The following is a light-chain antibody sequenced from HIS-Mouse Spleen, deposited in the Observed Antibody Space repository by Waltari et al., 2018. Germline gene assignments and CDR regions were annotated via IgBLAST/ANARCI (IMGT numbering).Light chain of an antibody. CDR1: SRDVGGYNY. V-gene: IGLV2-8*01. J-gene: IGLJ1*01. CDR3: SSYAGSNNPYV. CDR2: EVS. Sequence: QSALTQPPSASGSPGQSVTISCTGPSRDVGGYNYVPWYQQHPGKAPKLMIYEVSKRPSGVPDRFSGSKSGNTASLTVSGLQAEDEADYYCSSYAGSNNPYVFGTGTKVTVL.